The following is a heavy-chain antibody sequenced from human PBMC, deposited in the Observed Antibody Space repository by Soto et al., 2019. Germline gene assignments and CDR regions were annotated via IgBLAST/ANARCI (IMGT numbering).Heavy chain of an antibody. CDR3: ARGGGVVVPAAAFDP. CDR1: GGSISSYY. CDR2: IYYSGST. J-gene: IGHJ5*02. V-gene: IGHV4-59*01. D-gene: IGHD2-2*01. Sequence: SETLSLTCTVSGGSISSYYWSWIRQPPGKGLEWIGYIYYSGSTNYNPSLKSRVTISVDTSKNQFSLKLSSVTAADTAVYYCARGGGVVVPAAAFDPWGQGALVTVSS.